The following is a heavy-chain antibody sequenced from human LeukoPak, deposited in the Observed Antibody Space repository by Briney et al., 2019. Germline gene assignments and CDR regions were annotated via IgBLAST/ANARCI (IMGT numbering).Heavy chain of an antibody. CDR3: ARGRRVLRYFDWRGAFDY. Sequence: GGSLRLSCAASGFIFSSYSMNWVRQAPGKGLEWVSYISSSSSTINYADSVKGRFTISRDNAKNSLYLQINSLRAEDTAVYYCARGRRVLRYFDWRGAFDYWGQGTLVTVSS. J-gene: IGHJ4*02. CDR2: ISSSSSTI. V-gene: IGHV3-48*04. CDR1: GFIFSSYS. D-gene: IGHD3-9*01.